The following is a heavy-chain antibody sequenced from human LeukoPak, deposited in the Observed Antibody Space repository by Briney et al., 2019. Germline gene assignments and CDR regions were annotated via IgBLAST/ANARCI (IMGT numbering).Heavy chain of an antibody. CDR1: GGTFSKFA. CDR2: IIPMVGVT. D-gene: IGHD2-2*02. J-gene: IGHJ6*02. V-gene: IGHV1-69*04. CDR3: ARVQAVGVPVAIDAYYAYGMDV. Sequence: GASVKVSCKASGGTFSKFAVSWVRQAPGQGLEWLGRIIPMVGVTHYGQKFQGRVTITEDRATNTAHMELRSLRYEDTAVYYCARVQAVGVPVAIDAYYAYGMDVWGQGTTVTASS.